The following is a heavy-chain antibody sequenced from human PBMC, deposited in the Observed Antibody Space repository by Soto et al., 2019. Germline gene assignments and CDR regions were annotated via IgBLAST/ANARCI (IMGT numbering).Heavy chain of an antibody. D-gene: IGHD3-16*01. Sequence: SETLSLTCTVSGGSISSRDSYWGWIRQPPGKGLEWIGSFHYSGSTYYNPSLRSRVTISVDTSKNQLSLRVTSVTAADTAVYYCARGFGRSHFDYWGQGTLVTVSS. CDR2: FHYSGST. CDR1: GGSISSRDSY. CDR3: ARGFGRSHFDY. V-gene: IGHV4-39*01. J-gene: IGHJ4*02.